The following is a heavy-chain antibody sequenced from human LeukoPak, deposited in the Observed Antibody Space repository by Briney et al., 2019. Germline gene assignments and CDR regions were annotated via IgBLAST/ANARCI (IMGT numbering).Heavy chain of an antibody. CDR1: GFTFDDYG. V-gene: IGHV3-20*04. J-gene: IGHJ4*02. CDR2: INWNGGST. CDR3: ARVKDIAVAGAIDY. Sequence: GGSLRLSCAASGFTFDDYGMSWVRQVLGKGLEWVSGINWNGGSTGYADSVKGRFTISRDNAKNSLYLQMNTLRAEDTALYYCARVKDIAVAGAIDYWGQGTLVTVSS. D-gene: IGHD6-19*01.